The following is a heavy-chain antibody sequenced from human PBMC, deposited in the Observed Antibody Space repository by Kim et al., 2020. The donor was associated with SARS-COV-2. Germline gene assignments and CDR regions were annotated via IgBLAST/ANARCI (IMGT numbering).Heavy chain of an antibody. V-gene: IGHV4-59*08. D-gene: IGHD6-19*01. CDR2: IYYSGST. Sequence: ETLSLTCTVSGGSISSYYWSWIRQPPGKGLEWIGYIYYSGSTNYNPSLKSRVTISVDTSKNQFSLKLSSVTAADTAVYYCARHQQTKTSSCLVYWGQG. CDR1: GGSISSYY. CDR3: ARHQQTKTSSCLVY. J-gene: IGHJ1*01.